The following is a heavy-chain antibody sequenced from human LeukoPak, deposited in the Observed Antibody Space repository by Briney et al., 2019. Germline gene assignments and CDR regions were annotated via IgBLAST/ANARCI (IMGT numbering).Heavy chain of an antibody. J-gene: IGHJ3*02. Sequence: RSGGSLRLSCAASGFTFSTYAVNWVRQAPGKGLEWVSTISGSGDSTNYADSVKGRFTISRDNAKNTLSLQMNSLRAEDTAVYYCARDDDSGGVAFDIWGQGTMVTVSS. CDR1: GFTFSTYA. D-gene: IGHD2-15*01. V-gene: IGHV3-23*01. CDR2: ISGSGDST. CDR3: ARDDDSGGVAFDI.